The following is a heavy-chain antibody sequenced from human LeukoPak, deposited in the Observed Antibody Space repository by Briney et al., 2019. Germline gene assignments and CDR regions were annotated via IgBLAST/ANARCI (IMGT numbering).Heavy chain of an antibody. J-gene: IGHJ4*02. CDR1: GGTFSSYA. CDR3: ARGRWFGELFVSEFDY. V-gene: IGHV1-69*04. CDR2: IIPILGIA. D-gene: IGHD3-10*01. Sequence: ASVKVSCKASGGTFSSYAISWVRQAPGQGLEWMGRIIPILGIANYAQKFQGRVTITADKSTSTAYMELSSLRSEDTAVYYCARGRWFGELFVSEFDYWGQGTLVTVSS.